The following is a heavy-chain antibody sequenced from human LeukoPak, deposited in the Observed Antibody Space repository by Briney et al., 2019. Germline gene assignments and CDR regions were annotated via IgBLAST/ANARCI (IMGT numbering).Heavy chain of an antibody. Sequence: GGSLRLSCGASGFTFDDYWMSWVRQAPGQGLEWVANINQDGSEKYYLDSAKGRFTISRDNARNSLYLQVNSLRAEDTAVYYCARGGYCSSTSCYGEENWFDPWGQGTLVTVSS. CDR1: GFTFDDYW. V-gene: IGHV3-7*03. D-gene: IGHD2-2*01. CDR3: ARGGYCSSTSCYGEENWFDP. J-gene: IGHJ5*02. CDR2: INQDGSEK.